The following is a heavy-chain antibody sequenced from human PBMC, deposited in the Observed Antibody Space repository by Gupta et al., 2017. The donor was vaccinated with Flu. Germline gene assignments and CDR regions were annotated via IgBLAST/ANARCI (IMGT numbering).Heavy chain of an antibody. Sequence: QVQLQQWGAGLLKPSETLSLTCAVYGGSFSGYYWSWIRQPPGKGLEWIGEINHSGSTNYNPSLKSRVTISVDTSKNQFSLKLSSVTAADTAVYYGARGLGGNSSSWYGDWYFDLWGRGTLVTVSS. CDR1: GGSFSGYY. CDR2: INHSGST. CDR3: ARGLGGNSSSWYGDWYFDL. J-gene: IGHJ2*01. V-gene: IGHV4-34*01. D-gene: IGHD6-13*01.